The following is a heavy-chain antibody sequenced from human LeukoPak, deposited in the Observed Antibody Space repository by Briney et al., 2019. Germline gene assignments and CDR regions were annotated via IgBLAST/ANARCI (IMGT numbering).Heavy chain of an antibody. CDR3: AKGLIDCSGGNCWYYFDY. Sequence: GGSLRLSCAASEFTFSSYGMHWVRQAPGKGLEWVAFIRYDGSNKYYADSVKGRFTISRDNSKNTLYLQMNSLRAEDTAVYYCAKGLIDCSGGNCWYYFDYWGQGALVTVSS. J-gene: IGHJ4*02. CDR1: EFTFSSYG. D-gene: IGHD2-15*01. V-gene: IGHV3-30*02. CDR2: IRYDGSNK.